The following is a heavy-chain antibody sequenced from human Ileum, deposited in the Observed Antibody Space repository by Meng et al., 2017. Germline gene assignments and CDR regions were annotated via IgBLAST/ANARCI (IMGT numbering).Heavy chain of an antibody. J-gene: IGHJ4*02. CDR3: ARGRHCSSTTCYLSDS. V-gene: IGHV1-18*01. D-gene: IGHD2-2*01. Sequence: QVLLVQSGPEVRKPGASVKVSCQASGYSFTNYGINWVRQAPGKGLEWMGWTSTYNSNRNYAQSLQGRVTMTTDTSTTTAYMELRSLTYDDTAVYYCARGRHCSSTTCYLSDSWGQGTLVTVSS. CDR2: TSTYNSNR. CDR1: GYSFTNYG.